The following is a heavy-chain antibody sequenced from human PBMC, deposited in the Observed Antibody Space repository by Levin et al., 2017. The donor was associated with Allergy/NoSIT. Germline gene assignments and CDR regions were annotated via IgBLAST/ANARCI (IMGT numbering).Heavy chain of an antibody. D-gene: IGHD3-22*01. CDR3: ARDGRGGGYYYDSSGYYPDYFDY. V-gene: IGHV4-61*02. CDR1: GGSISSGSYY. CDR2: IYTSGST. J-gene: IGHJ4*02. Sequence: SETLSLTCTVSGGSISSGSYYWSWIRQPAGKGLEWIGRIYTSGSTNYNPSLKSRVTISVDTSKNQFSLKLSSVTAADTAVYYCARDGRGGGYYYDSSGYYPDYFDYWGQGTLVTVSS.